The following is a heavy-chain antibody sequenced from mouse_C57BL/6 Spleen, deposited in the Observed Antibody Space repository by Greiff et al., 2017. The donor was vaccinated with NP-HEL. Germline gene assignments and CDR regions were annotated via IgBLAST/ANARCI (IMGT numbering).Heavy chain of an antibody. D-gene: IGHD2-4*01. CDR1: GYTFTSYW. CDR2: IHPNSGST. Sequence: VQLQQPGAELVKPGASVKLSCKASGYTFTSYWMHWVKQRPGQGLEWIGMIHPNSGSTNYNEKFKSKATLTVDKSSSTAYMQLSSLTSEDSAVYYCAREGTYDYGTGGYYFDYWGQGTTLTVSS. CDR3: AREGTYDYGTGGYYFDY. V-gene: IGHV1-64*01. J-gene: IGHJ2*01.